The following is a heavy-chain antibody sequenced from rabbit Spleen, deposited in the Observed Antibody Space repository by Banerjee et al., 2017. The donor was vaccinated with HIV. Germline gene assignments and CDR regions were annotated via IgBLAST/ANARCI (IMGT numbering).Heavy chain of an antibody. D-gene: IGHD8-1*01. CDR3: ARDTGSSFSSYGMDL. J-gene: IGHJ6*01. V-gene: IGHV1S40*01. CDR1: GVSLNDKDV. Sequence: QSLEESGGDLVKPGGSLTLTCKASGVSLNDKDVMCWVRQAPGKGLEWIACINAVTGKAVYASWAKGRFTISKTSSTTVTLQMTSLTAADTATYFCARDTGSSFSSYGMDLWGQGTLVTVS. CDR2: INAVTGKA.